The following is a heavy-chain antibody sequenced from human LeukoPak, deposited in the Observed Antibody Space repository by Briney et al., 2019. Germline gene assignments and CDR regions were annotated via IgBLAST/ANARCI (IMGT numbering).Heavy chain of an antibody. CDR3: ARGGYGSGSYYNY. CDR1: GGSVSPYY. J-gene: IGHJ4*02. D-gene: IGHD3-10*01. V-gene: IGHV4-59*02. Sequence: SETLSLTCTVSGGSVSPYYWSWTRQPPGKGLEWIGYIYYSGSTNYNPSLKSRVTISVDTSKNHFSLKLSSVTAADTAVYYCARGGYGSGSYYNYWGQGTLDTVSS. CDR2: IYYSGST.